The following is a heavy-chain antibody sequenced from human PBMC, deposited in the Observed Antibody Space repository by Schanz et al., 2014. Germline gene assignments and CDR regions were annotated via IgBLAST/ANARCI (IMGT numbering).Heavy chain of an antibody. CDR2: ITTSGSST. D-gene: IGHD2-8*01. J-gene: IGHJ6*02. V-gene: IGHV3-64*04. CDR3: AKEEVYVDSNGMDV. Sequence: VQLVESGGGLVQPGGSLRLSCTASGFTFSVYSMHWVRQTPGKGLEHVSGITTSGSSTVYADSVKGRFTISRDNAKNSLYLQMNSLRAEDTALYYCAKEEVYVDSNGMDVWGQGTTVTVSS. CDR1: GFTFSVYS.